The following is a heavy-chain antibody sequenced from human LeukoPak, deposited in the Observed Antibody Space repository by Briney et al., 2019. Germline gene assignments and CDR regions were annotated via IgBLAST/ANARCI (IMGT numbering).Heavy chain of an antibody. CDR3: TGGSGSYSPGPSYGMDV. V-gene: IGHV4-34*03. J-gene: IGHJ6*02. D-gene: IGHD3-10*01. Sequence: PSETLSLTCAVYGGSFSGYYWSWIRQPPGKGLEWIGEINHSGSTNYNPSLKSRVTISVDTSKNQFSLKLSSVTAADTAVYYCTGGSGSYSPGPSYGMDVWGQGTTVTVSS. CDR2: INHSGST. CDR1: GGSFSGYY.